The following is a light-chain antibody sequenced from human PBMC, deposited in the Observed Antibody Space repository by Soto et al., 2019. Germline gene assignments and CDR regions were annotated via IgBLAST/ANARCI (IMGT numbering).Light chain of an antibody. CDR3: QQYYNSVLT. CDR1: QSISNF. V-gene: IGKV1-39*01. CDR2: AAS. J-gene: IGKJ4*01. Sequence: DIPITQSPPPLSASLGDRATITCRASQSISNFLNWVQHKPGNAPKVLISAASTLQSGVPPRFSGSESGTDFTLTISSLQPEDSASYYCQQYYNSVLTFGGGTKVDIK.